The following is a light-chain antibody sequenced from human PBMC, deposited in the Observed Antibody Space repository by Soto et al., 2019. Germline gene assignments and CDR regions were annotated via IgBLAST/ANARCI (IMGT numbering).Light chain of an antibody. CDR2: KAS. CDR3: QQYKTYSRT. V-gene: IGKV1-5*03. Sequence: DIQMTQSPSTLSASVGDRITMTCRASQSISSWLAWYQQKPGKAPNVLIYKASSLESGVPSRFSGSGSGTEFTLTISSLQPDDVATYYCQQYKTYSRTFGQGTKVEIK. CDR1: QSISSW. J-gene: IGKJ1*01.